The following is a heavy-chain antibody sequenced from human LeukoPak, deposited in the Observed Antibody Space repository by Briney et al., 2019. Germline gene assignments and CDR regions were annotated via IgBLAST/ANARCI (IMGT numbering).Heavy chain of an antibody. D-gene: IGHD3/OR15-3a*01. Sequence: PSETLSLTCTVSGGSISSGDYYWSWIRQPPGKGLEWIGYIYYSGSTYYNPSLKSRVTISVDTSKNQFSLKLSSVTAADTAVYYCARGGTFGPGGRAAFDIWGQGTMVTVSS. J-gene: IGHJ3*02. V-gene: IGHV4-30-4*08. CDR1: GGSISSGDYY. CDR3: ARGGTFGPGGRAAFDI. CDR2: IYYSGST.